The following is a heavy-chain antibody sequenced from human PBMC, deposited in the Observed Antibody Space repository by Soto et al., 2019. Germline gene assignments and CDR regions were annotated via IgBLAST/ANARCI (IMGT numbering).Heavy chain of an antibody. Sequence: ASVKVSCKASGYTFTRSGISWVRQAPGQGLEWMGWISTYNGNTNYAQKLQGRVTMTTDTSTSTAYMELRSLRSDDTAVYYCARKIAAADNDAFDIWGQGTMVTVSS. V-gene: IGHV1-18*01. D-gene: IGHD6-13*01. CDR1: GYTFTRSG. CDR3: ARKIAAADNDAFDI. J-gene: IGHJ3*02. CDR2: ISTYNGNT.